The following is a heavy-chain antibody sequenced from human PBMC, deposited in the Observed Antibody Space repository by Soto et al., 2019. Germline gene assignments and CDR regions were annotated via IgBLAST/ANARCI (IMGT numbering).Heavy chain of an antibody. CDR1: GYMFIPYG. Sequence: QIQLEQSGPEMKKPGASVKVACLASGYMFIPYGFNWVRQVPVQGLEWMVWISTSNGDTKTAQKFKGRVTMTVETYTNMLFMELTTRRFDATAVYYCARARYCATLHRHWWYFDPRGRGTLVTVTS. CDR3: ARARYCATLHRHWWYFDP. D-gene: IGHD3-10*01. J-gene: IGHJ2*01. CDR2: ISTSNGDT. V-gene: IGHV1-18*01.